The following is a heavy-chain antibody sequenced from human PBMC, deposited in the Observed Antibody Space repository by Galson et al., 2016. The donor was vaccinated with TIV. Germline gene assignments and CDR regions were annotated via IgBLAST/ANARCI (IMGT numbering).Heavy chain of an antibody. CDR2: IVPIGGSI. Sequence: SVKVSCKASGYTFSDYYIHWVRQTPGQGLEWMGGIVPIGGSISKAQRFQGTLTITADEYTSNAYMELTSLTSDDTAVYYCARSGDRGGYMAVWGKGPTVTVSS. D-gene: IGHD3-10*01. CDR1: GYTFSDYY. V-gene: IGHV1-69*13. CDR3: ARSGDRGGYMAV. J-gene: IGHJ6*03.